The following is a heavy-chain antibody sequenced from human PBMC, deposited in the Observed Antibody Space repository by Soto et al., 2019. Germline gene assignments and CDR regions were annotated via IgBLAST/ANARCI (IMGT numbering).Heavy chain of an antibody. J-gene: IGHJ5*02. D-gene: IGHD2-15*01. V-gene: IGHV4-39*01. Sequence: QLQLQESGPGLVKPSETLSLACTVSGGSISSSRYSWGWIRQPPGKGLEWIGSAYYSGSTYYNPSLKSRVTMSVDTSKNQFSLKLSSVTAADTAVYYCGTRQGGSYNWFDPWGQGTLVTVSS. CDR3: GTRQGGSYNWFDP. CDR2: AYYSGST. CDR1: GGSISSSRYS.